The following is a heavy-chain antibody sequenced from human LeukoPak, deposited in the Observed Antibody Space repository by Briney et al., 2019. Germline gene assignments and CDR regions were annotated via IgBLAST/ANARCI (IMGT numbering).Heavy chain of an antibody. CDR3: ARREASYYDFWSGSNNWFDP. Sequence: PSETLSLTCTLSGYSISSGYYWGWIRQPPGKGLEWIGSIHHSGSTYYNPSLKSRVTIPVDTSKHQFSLKLSSVTAADTAVYYCARREASYYDFWSGSNNWFDPWGQGTLVTVSS. CDR2: IHHSGST. V-gene: IGHV4-38-2*02. CDR1: GYSISSGYY. J-gene: IGHJ5*02. D-gene: IGHD3-3*01.